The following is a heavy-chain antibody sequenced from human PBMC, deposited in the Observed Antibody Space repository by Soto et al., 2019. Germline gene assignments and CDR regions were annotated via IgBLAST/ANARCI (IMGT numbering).Heavy chain of an antibody. V-gene: IGHV3-7*05. CDR3: ARVHPKYYYDSSGYLYY. J-gene: IGHJ4*02. Sequence: EVQLVESGGGLVQPGGSLRLSCAASGFTFSSYWMSWVRQAPGKGLEWVANIKQDGSEKYYVDSVKGRFTISRDNAKNSLYLQMNSLRAEDTAVYYCARVHPKYYYDSSGYLYYWGQGTLVTVSS. D-gene: IGHD3-22*01. CDR2: IKQDGSEK. CDR1: GFTFSSYW.